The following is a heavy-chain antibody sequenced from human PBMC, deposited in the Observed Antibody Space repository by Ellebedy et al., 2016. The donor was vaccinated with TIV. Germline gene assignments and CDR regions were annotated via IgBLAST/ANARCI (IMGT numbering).Heavy chain of an antibody. J-gene: IGHJ4*02. CDR2: ISHDGSNK. CDR1: GFTFSYYS. V-gene: IGHV3-30-3*01. Sequence: GESLKISXAASGFTFSYYSMHWVRQAPGKGLEWVAVISHDGSNKYHAESVKGRFTISRDDSKNTLYLQMNTVRTEDTALYFCARGSSSRGYFDSWGQGTRVTVSS. CDR3: ARGSSSRGYFDS. D-gene: IGHD6-13*01.